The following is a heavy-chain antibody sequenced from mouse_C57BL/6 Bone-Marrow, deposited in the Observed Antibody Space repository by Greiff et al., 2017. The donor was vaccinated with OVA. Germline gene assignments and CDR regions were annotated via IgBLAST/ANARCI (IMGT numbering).Heavy chain of an antibody. CDR2: IYPGGGYT. CDR1: GYTFTNYW. Sequence: VQLVESGAELVRPGTSVKMSCKASGYTFTNYWIGWAKQRPGHGLEWIGDIYPGGGYTNYNEKFKGKATLTADKSSSTAYMQFSSLTSEDSAIYYCARSRSLYAMDYWGQGTSVTVSS. CDR3: ARSRSLYAMDY. V-gene: IGHV1-63*01. J-gene: IGHJ4*01.